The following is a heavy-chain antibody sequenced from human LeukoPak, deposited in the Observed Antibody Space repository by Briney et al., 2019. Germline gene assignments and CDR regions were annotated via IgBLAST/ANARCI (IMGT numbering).Heavy chain of an antibody. D-gene: IGHD6-19*01. Sequence: GGSLRLSCAASGFLFSSYGMHWVRQAPGKGLEWLAVISYDGSEKYHTDSVKGRFTISRDNSKNTLSLQMNSLRGEDTAVYYCVKDRWIRRISMAGQDYWGQGTLVIVSS. CDR3: VKDRWIRRISMAGQDY. CDR2: ISYDGSEK. CDR1: GFLFSSYG. J-gene: IGHJ4*02. V-gene: IGHV3-30*18.